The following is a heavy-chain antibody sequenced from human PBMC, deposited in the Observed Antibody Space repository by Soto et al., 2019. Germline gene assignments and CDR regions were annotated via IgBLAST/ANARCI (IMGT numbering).Heavy chain of an antibody. D-gene: IGHD1-26*01. CDR2: IIPIFGTA. Sequence: SVKVSCKASGGTFSSYAISWVRQAPGQGLEWMGGIIPIFGTANYAQKFQGRVTITADESTSTAYMELSSLRSEDTAVYYCARGREVQRWTRLYAFDIWGQGTMVTVSS. CDR1: GGTFSSYA. V-gene: IGHV1-69*13. CDR3: ARGREVQRWTRLYAFDI. J-gene: IGHJ3*02.